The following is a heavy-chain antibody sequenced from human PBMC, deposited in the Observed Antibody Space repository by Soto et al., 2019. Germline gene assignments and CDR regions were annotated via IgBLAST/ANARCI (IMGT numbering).Heavy chain of an antibody. Sequence: SETLSLTCAVYGGSFSGYYWSWIRQPPGKGLEWIGEINHSGSTNYNPSLKSRVTISVDTSKNHFSLKLFSLTAADTAVYYCARRGYSGYDQPNYYYGMDVWGQGTTVTVSS. V-gene: IGHV4-34*01. D-gene: IGHD5-12*01. CDR3: ARRGYSGYDQPNYYYGMDV. CDR2: INHSGST. CDR1: GGSFSGYY. J-gene: IGHJ6*02.